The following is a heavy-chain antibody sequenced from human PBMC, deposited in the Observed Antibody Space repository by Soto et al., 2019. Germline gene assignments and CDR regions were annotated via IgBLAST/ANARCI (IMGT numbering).Heavy chain of an antibody. V-gene: IGHV3-30-3*01. D-gene: IGHD3-10*01. CDR3: ARGARGVPGSLGYYYYGMDV. Sequence: GGSLRLSCAASGFTFSSYAMHWVRQAPGKGLEWVAVISYDGSNKYYADSVKGRFTISRDNSKNTLYLQMNSLRAEDTAVYYCARGARGVPGSLGYYYYGMDVWGQGTTVTVSS. J-gene: IGHJ6*02. CDR2: ISYDGSNK. CDR1: GFTFSSYA.